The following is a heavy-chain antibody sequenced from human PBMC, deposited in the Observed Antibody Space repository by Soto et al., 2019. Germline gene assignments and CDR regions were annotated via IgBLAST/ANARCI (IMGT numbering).Heavy chain of an antibody. Sequence: SETLSLTCAVYGGSFSGYYWSWIRQPPGKGLEWIGEINHSGSTNYNPSLKSRVTISVDTSKNQFSLKLSSVTAADTAVYYCARGRVQYHDYYYYYMDVWGKGTTVNVSS. D-gene: IGHD2-2*01. CDR2: INHSGST. V-gene: IGHV4-34*01. CDR3: ARGRVQYHDYYYYYMDV. CDR1: GGSFSGYY. J-gene: IGHJ6*03.